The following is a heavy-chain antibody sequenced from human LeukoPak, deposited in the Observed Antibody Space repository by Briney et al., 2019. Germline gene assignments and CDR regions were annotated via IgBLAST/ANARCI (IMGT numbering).Heavy chain of an antibody. V-gene: IGHV4-59*01. CDR2: IYYSGST. CDR3: ARGVGIAALGWFDP. J-gene: IGHJ5*02. CDR1: GGSIRGYY. Sequence: SETLSLTCNVSGGSIRGYYWSWLRQPPGKGLEWIGYIYYSGSTNYNPSLKSRVTISVDTSKNQFSLKLSSVTAADTAVYYCARGVGIAALGWFDPWGQGTLVTVSS. D-gene: IGHD6-13*01.